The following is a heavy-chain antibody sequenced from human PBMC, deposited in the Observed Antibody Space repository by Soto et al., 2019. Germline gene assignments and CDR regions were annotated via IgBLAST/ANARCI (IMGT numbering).Heavy chain of an antibody. CDR3: VRAPEQRPFDY. D-gene: IGHD6-25*01. V-gene: IGHV3-74*03. J-gene: IGHJ4*02. CDR2: INNDGSSV. CDR1: GFTLRDNW. Sequence: PGGSLILSCAASGFTLRDNWIHWVRRAPGKGLVWVSRINNDGSSVTYADSVKGRFTLSRDNAKNTRFLQMDSLRVEDTAMYYCVRAPEQRPFDYWGQGTLVTVSS.